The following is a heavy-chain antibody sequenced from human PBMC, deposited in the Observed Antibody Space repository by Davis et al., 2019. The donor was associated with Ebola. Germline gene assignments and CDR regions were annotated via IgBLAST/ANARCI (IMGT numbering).Heavy chain of an antibody. J-gene: IGHJ6*03. D-gene: IGHD1-1*01. CDR2: ISNLGWP. CDR3: ARTTLPDPPSHYYFFMDV. Sequence: MPSETLSLTCTVSGDSISTYSWSWIRQPPGKGLEWIGYISNLGWPNYNASLKSRVTISVDTSKNHFSLRLSSVIAADTAVYYCARTTLPDPPSHYYFFMDVWGKGTTVTVSS. V-gene: IGHV4-59*01. CDR1: GDSISTYS.